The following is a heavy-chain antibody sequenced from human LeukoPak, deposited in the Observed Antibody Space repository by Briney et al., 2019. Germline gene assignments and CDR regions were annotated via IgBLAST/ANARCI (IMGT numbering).Heavy chain of an antibody. V-gene: IGHV4-34*01. D-gene: IGHD3-3*01. CDR2: IYHSGST. J-gene: IGHJ6*03. CDR3: ARESLNYDFWSGYYDYYYYYYMDV. Sequence: SETLSLTCAVYGGSFSGYYWSWIRQPPGKGLEWIGSIYHSGSTYYNPSLKSRVTISVDTSKNQFSLKLSSVTAADTAVYYCARESLNYDFWSGYYDYYYYYYMDVWGKGTTVTVSS. CDR1: GGSFSGYY.